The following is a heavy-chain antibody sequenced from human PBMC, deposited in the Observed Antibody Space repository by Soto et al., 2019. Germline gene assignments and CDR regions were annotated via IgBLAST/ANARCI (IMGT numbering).Heavy chain of an antibody. J-gene: IGHJ5*02. V-gene: IGHV4-30-4*01. CDR2: IYYSGST. CDR3: ARYRSKYSTTRWFDP. D-gene: IGHD1-1*01. Sequence: SETLSLTCTVSGGSISSGDYYWSWIRQPPGKGLEWIGYIYYSGSTYCNPSLKSRVTISVDTSKNQFSLKLSSVTAADTAVYYCARYRSKYSTTRWFDPWGQGTLVTVSS. CDR1: GGSISSGDYY.